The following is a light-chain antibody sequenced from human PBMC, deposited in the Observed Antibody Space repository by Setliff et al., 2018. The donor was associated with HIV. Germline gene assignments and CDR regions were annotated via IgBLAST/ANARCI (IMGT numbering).Light chain of an antibody. CDR3: SSYTISNTYV. CDR2: DVS. J-gene: IGLJ1*01. CDR1: SSDVGVYNF. Sequence: QSALTQPAAVSGSPGQSINISCTGTSSDVGVYNFVSWYQQHPGKAPKLIIYDVSNRPSGVSYRFSASKSGNTASLTISGLQAEDEADYYCSSYTISNTYVFGLGPRSPS. V-gene: IGLV2-14*03.